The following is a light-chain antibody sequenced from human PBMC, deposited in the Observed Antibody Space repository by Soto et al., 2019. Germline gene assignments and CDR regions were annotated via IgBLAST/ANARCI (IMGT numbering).Light chain of an antibody. V-gene: IGKV1-12*01. CDR1: QSIDNK. J-gene: IGKJ2*01. Sequence: TQSPATLSVSPGERATLSCRASQSIDNKLAWYQQKPGKAPKLLIYVASNLQSGVPSRFSGSGSGTEFTLTISSLQPEDFATYYCQQAKSFPYTFGQGTKVDIK. CDR2: VAS. CDR3: QQAKSFPYT.